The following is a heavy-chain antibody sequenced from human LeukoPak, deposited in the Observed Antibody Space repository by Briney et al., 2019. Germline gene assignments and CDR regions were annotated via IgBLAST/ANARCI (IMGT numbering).Heavy chain of an antibody. J-gene: IGHJ3*02. V-gene: IGHV4-59*01. D-gene: IGHD3-16*01. Sequence: SETLSLTCTVSGGSISSYYWSWIRQPPGKGPEWIGYIYYSGSTNYNPSLKSRVTISVDTSKNQFSLKLSSVTAADTAVYYCAREDLVSLGAFDIWGQGTMVTVSS. CDR3: AREDLVSLGAFDI. CDR2: IYYSGST. CDR1: GGSISSYY.